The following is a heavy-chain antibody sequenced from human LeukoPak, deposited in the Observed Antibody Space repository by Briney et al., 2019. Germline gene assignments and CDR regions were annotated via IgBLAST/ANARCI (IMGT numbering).Heavy chain of an antibody. J-gene: IGHJ6*02. Sequence: GGSLRLSCAASGFTFDDYAMHWVRQAPGKGLEWVSGISWNSGSIGYADSVKGRFTISRDNAKNSLYLQMNSLRAEDTALYYCAKDLSVGGTYGMDVWGQGTTVTVSS. CDR3: AKDLSVGGTYGMDV. CDR1: GFTFDDYA. CDR2: ISWNSGSI. V-gene: IGHV3-9*01.